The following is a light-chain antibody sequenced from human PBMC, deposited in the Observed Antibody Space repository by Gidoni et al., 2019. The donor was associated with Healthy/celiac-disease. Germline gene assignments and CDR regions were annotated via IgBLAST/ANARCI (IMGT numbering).Light chain of an antibody. CDR3: QQLYISPPT. CDR1: QYIGSS. J-gene: IGKJ4*01. Sequence: DVQLTQSPSFLSASVGARVTIPCRASQYIGSSLAWYQRKSGEAPKFLIYAAATLQSGVPSRFSGSGSGTEFTLTISSLQAEDFATYYCQQLYISPPTFGGGTKVEIK. V-gene: IGKV1-9*01. CDR2: AAA.